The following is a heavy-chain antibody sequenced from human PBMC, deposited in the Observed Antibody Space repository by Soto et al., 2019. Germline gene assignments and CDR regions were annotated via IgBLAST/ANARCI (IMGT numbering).Heavy chain of an antibody. CDR2: MNPNSGNT. D-gene: IGHD2-2*01. J-gene: IGHJ6*03. CDR3: ARGRRGIVVVPAAMSDYYYYYMDV. Sequence: QVQLVQSGAEVKKPGASVKVSCKASGYTFTSYDINWVRQATGQGLEWMGWMNPNSGNTGYAQKFQGRVTMTRNTSISTAYMELSSLRSEDTAVYYCARGRRGIVVVPAAMSDYYYYYMDVWGKGTTVTVSS. CDR1: GYTFTSYD. V-gene: IGHV1-8*01.